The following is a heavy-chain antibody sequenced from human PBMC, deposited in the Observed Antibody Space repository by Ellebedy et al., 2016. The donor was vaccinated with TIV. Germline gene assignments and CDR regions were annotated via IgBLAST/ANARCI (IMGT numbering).Heavy chain of an antibody. D-gene: IGHD3-10*01. CDR3: ARDIGSGTRYRVSNHLDY. J-gene: IGHJ4*02. Sequence: GESLKISCAGSGFTFDYFAMNWVRQAPGKGLEWVSSISSNGDTYYADSVKGRFTISRDNAKNSLFLQMNSLRAEDTAVYYCARDIGSGTRYRVSNHLDYWGQGTRVTVSS. CDR1: GFTFDYFA. V-gene: IGHV3-69-1*01. CDR2: ISSNGDT.